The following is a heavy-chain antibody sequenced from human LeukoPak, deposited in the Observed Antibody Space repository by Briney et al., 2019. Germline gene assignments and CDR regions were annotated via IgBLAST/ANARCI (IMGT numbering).Heavy chain of an antibody. D-gene: IGHD2-15*01. V-gene: IGHV3-74*01. CDR1: GLSFSTDW. CDR3: ARDRGAYCSGGSCYSRNWFDP. CDR2: ITPDGSSA. J-gene: IGHJ5*02. Sequence: GGSLSLSCAASGLSFSTDWMHWVRQAPGKGLVWVSRITPDGSSADYADSVKGRFTISRDNAKNTLYLQMNSLRAEDTAVYYCARDRGAYCSGGSCYSRNWFDPWGQGTLVTVSS.